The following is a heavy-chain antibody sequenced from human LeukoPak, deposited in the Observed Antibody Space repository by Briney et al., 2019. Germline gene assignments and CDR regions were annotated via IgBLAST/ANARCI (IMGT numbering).Heavy chain of an antibody. D-gene: IGHD5-24*01. Sequence: GGSLRLSCAASGFTFSSYAMSWVRQAPGKGLEWVSTMSSGGTTYYGDSVKGRFTISRDNSKNTLYLQMNSLRAEDTAIYYCTRVGYIDEGIDYWGQGTLVTVSS. V-gene: IGHV3-23*01. CDR2: MSSGGTT. CDR3: TRVGYIDEGIDY. J-gene: IGHJ4*02. CDR1: GFTFSSYA.